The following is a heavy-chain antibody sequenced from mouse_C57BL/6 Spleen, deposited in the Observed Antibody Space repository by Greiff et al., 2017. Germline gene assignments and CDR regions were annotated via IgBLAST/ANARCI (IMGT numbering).Heavy chain of an antibody. Sequence: QVQLQQSGAELMKPGASVTLSCTATGYTFAGYWIEWVQQRPGNGLEWIGEILPGSGSTNYNDKLKGKTTVSSDTSSITAYMQLSSLTTEDSAIYYCARPYYFDYWGQGTTLTVSS. CDR2: ILPGSGST. V-gene: IGHV1-9*01. CDR1: GYTFAGYW. CDR3: ARPYYFDY. J-gene: IGHJ2*01.